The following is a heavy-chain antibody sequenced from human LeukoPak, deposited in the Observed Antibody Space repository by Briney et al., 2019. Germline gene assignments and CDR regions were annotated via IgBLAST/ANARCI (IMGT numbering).Heavy chain of an antibody. CDR2: ISSSGSTI. Sequence: PGGSLRLSCAASGFTFSDYYMSWIRQAPGKGLEWVSYISSSGSTIYYADSVKGRFTISRDNAKNSLYLQMNSLRAEDTAVYYCARAPRLPIAVAGTGYWGQGTLVTVSS. CDR3: ARAPRLPIAVAGTGY. D-gene: IGHD6-19*01. CDR1: GFTFSDYY. J-gene: IGHJ4*02. V-gene: IGHV3-11*01.